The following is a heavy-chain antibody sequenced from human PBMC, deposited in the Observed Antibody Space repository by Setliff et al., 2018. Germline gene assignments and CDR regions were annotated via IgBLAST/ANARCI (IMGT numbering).Heavy chain of an antibody. D-gene: IGHD2-2*01. CDR3: ARALGYCSRTSCYADAFDI. CDR1: GGSISSSSYY. Sequence: SETLSLTCTVSGGSISSSSYYWGWIRQPPGKGLEWIGSMYHSGSTYYNPFLKSRVTISVDTSKNQFSLKLNYVTAADTAVYYCARALGYCSRTSCYADAFDIWGQGTMVTVSS. CDR2: MYHSGST. J-gene: IGHJ3*02. V-gene: IGHV4-39*07.